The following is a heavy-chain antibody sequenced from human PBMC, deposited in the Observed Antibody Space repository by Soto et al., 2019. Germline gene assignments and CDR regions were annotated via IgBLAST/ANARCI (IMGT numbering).Heavy chain of an antibody. CDR1: GGSISSSNW. CDR3: ARAKYRVQDSSRYFDY. CDR2: IYHSGST. J-gene: IGHJ4*02. Sequence: ASETLSLTCAVSGGSISSSNWWSWVRQPPGKGLEWIGEIYHSGSTNYNPSLKSRVTISVDKSKNQFSLKLSSVTAADTAVYYCARAKYRVQDSSRYFDYWGQGTLVTVSS. V-gene: IGHV4-4*02. D-gene: IGHD6-19*01.